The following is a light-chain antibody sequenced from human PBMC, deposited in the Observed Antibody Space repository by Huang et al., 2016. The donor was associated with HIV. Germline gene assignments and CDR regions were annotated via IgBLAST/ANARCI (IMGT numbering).Light chain of an antibody. J-gene: IGKJ2*03. CDR2: GAS. V-gene: IGKV3-20*01. CDR1: QTVTNNY. Sequence: PGERATLSCRASQTVTNNYLAWYQQRPGQAPRLLIDGASTRATGIPDRFSGSGSGTDFTLTISRLEPKDFVVYYCQQFGSSPPYSFGQGTKLEIK. CDR3: QQFGSSPPYS.